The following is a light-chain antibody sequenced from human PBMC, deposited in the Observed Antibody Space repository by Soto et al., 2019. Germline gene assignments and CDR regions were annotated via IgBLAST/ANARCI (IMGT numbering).Light chain of an antibody. CDR1: SSDAGGYKY. CDR3: SSYTSSSTSV. J-gene: IGLJ1*01. CDR2: EVS. V-gene: IGLV2-14*01. Sequence: QSVLTQPASVSGSPGQSITISCTGTSSDAGGYKYVSWYQQHPGKAPKLMIYEVSNRPSGVSNRFSGSKSGNTASLTISGLQAEDEADYYCSSYTSSSTSVFGTGTKVTVL.